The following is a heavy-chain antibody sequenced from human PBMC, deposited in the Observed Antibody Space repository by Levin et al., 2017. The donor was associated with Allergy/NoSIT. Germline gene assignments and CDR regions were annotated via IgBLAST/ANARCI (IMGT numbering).Heavy chain of an antibody. D-gene: IGHD5-18*01. J-gene: IGHJ4*02. V-gene: IGHV3-66*01. CDR2: IYSGGST. CDR1: GFTVSSNY. CDR3: ARSDSYGYFDY. Sequence: GESLKISCAASGFTVSSNYMSWVRQAPGKGLEWVSVIYSGGSTYYADSVKGRFTISRDNSKNTLYLQMNSLRAEDTAVYYCARSDSYGYFDYWGQGTLVTVSS.